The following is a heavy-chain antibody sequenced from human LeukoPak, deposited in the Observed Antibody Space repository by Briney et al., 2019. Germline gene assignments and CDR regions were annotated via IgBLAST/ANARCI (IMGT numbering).Heavy chain of an antibody. CDR3: ARDTKGSCHDY. CDR2: ISAYNGNT. V-gene: IGHV1-18*01. J-gene: IGHJ4*02. CDR1: GYTFTSYD. Sequence: ASVKVSCKASGYTFTSYDINWVRQATGQGLEWMGWISAYNGNTNYAQKLQGRVTMTTDTSTSTAYMELRSLRSDDTAVYYCARDTKGSCHDYWGQGTLVTVSS. D-gene: IGHD2-15*01.